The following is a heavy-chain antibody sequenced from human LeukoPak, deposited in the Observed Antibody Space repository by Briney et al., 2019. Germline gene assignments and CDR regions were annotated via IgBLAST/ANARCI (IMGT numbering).Heavy chain of an antibody. CDR1: GFTFSSYW. V-gene: IGHV3-7*01. CDR3: ARVRAQWLALPYYFDY. D-gene: IGHD6-19*01. Sequence: PGGSVRLSCAASGFTFSSYWMSWVRQAPGKGLEWVANIKQDGREKYYVDSVKGRITISRDNAKNSLYLQMNSLRVEDTAVYYCARVRAQWLALPYYFDYWGQGTLVTVSS. J-gene: IGHJ4*02. CDR2: IKQDGREK.